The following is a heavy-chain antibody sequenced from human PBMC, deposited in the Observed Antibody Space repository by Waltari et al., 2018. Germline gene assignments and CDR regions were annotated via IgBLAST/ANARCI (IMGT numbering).Heavy chain of an antibody. D-gene: IGHD4-17*01. CDR1: GFTFSSYE. V-gene: IGHV3-48*03. CDR3: ARYYGDYLDAFDI. CDR2: ISSSGSTI. J-gene: IGHJ3*02. Sequence: EVQLVESGGGLVQPGGSLRLSCAASGFTFSSYEMNWVRQAPGKGLEWGSYISSSGSTIDYAGSVKGRFTISRDNAKNSLYLQMNSLRAEDTAVYYCARYYGDYLDAFDIWGQGTMVTVSS.